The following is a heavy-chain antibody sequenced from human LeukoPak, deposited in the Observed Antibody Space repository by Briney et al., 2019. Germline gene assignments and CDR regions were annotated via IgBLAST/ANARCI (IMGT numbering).Heavy chain of an antibody. J-gene: IGHJ4*02. D-gene: IGHD6-19*01. CDR2: INPSGGST. Sequence: ASVKVSCKASGYTFTSYYMHWVRQAPGQGLEWMGIINPSGGSTSYAQNFQGRVTMTRDMSTSTVYLELSSLRSEDTAVYYCARAIAVAGYWGQGTLVTVSS. CDR3: ARAIAVAGY. V-gene: IGHV1-46*01. CDR1: GYTFTSYY.